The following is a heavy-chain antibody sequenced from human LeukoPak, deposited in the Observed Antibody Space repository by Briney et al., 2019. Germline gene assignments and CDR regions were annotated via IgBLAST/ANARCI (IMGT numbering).Heavy chain of an antibody. D-gene: IGHD4-23*01. CDR2: IIPIFGTA. Sequence: ASVKVSCKASGGTFSSYAISWVRQAPGQGLEWMGGIIPIFGTANYAQKFQGRVTITADESTSTAYMELSSLRSEDTAVYYCGALDYGGGSEYLGYFDLWGRGTLVTVSS. V-gene: IGHV1-69*13. CDR3: GALDYGGGSEYLGYFDL. J-gene: IGHJ2*01. CDR1: GGTFSSYA.